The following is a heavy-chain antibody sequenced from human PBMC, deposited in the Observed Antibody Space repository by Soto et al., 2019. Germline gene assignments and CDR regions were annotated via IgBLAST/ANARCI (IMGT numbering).Heavy chain of an antibody. Sequence: EVQLVESGGGLVQPGGSLRLSCAASGFTLSGDWMHWVRQAPGKGLVWVSRINSDGSSTSYADSVKGRFTISRDNAKNTLYLQMNSLRAEDTAVYYCAKDGRLGQFDYWGQGTLVTASS. CDR2: INSDGSST. D-gene: IGHD1-1*01. CDR1: GFTLSGDW. CDR3: AKDGRLGQFDY. J-gene: IGHJ4*02. V-gene: IGHV3-74*01.